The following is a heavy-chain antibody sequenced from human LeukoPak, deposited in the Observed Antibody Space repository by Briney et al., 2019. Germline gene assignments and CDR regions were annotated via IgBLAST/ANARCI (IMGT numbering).Heavy chain of an antibody. CDR1: GFTFSNAW. Sequence: PGGSLRLSCAASGFTFSNAWMSWVRQAPGKGLEWVAFIRYDGSNKYYADSVKGRFTISRDNSKNTLYLQMNSLRAEDTAVYYCAKQQLVHFWFDPWGQGTLVTVSS. J-gene: IGHJ5*02. V-gene: IGHV3-30*02. D-gene: IGHD6-13*01. CDR3: AKQQLVHFWFDP. CDR2: IRYDGSNK.